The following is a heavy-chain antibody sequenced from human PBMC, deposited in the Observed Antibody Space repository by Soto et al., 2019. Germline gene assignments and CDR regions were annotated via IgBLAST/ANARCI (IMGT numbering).Heavy chain of an antibody. CDR2: INPNSGGT. D-gene: IGHD5-18*01. CDR1: GYTFTGYY. CDR3: ARDRGEVDTAMVTLRPYYYYGMDV. Sequence: ASVKVSCKASGYTFTGYYMHWVRQAPGQGLEWMGWINPNSGGTNYAQKFQGWVTMTRDTSISTAYMELSRLRSDDTAVYYCARDRGEVDTAMVTLRPYYYYGMDVWGQGTTVTVSS. J-gene: IGHJ6*02. V-gene: IGHV1-2*04.